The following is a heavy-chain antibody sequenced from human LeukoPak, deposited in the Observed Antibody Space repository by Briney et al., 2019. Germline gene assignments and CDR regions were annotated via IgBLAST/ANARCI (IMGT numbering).Heavy chain of an antibody. D-gene: IGHD6-13*01. CDR3: TTDIAAAGTYYYYYYGMDV. J-gene: IGHJ6*02. Sequence: NPGGSLRLSCAASGFTFSNAWMSWVRQAPGKGLEWVGRIKSKTDGGTTDYAAPVKGRSTISRDDSKNTLYLQMNSLKTEDTAVYYCTTDIAAAGTYYYYYYGMDVRGQGTTVTVSS. CDR1: GFTFSNAW. V-gene: IGHV3-15*01. CDR2: IKSKTDGGTT.